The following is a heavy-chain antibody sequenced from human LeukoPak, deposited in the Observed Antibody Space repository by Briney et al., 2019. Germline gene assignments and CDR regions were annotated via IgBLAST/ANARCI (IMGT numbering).Heavy chain of an antibody. CDR3: ASSPQNYYDSSGYYFDY. Sequence: KPGGSLRLSCAASGFTFSSYAMSWVRQAPGKGLEWVSAISGSGGSTYYADSVKGRFTISRDNSKNTLYLQMNSLRAEDTAVYYCASSPQNYYDSSGYYFDYWGQGTLVTASS. V-gene: IGHV3-23*01. D-gene: IGHD3-22*01. J-gene: IGHJ4*02. CDR2: ISGSGGST. CDR1: GFTFSSYA.